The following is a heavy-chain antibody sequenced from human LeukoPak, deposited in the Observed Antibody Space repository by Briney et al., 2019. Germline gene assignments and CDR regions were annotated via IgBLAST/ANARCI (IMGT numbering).Heavy chain of an antibody. CDR3: ARVSAFGTDYYYYGMDV. V-gene: IGHV3-66*01. CDR1: GFTVSSNY. D-gene: IGHD3-16*01. CDR2: IYGGGST. J-gene: IGHJ6*02. Sequence: GGSLRLSCAASGFTVSSNYMSWVRQAPGKGLEWVSVIYGGGSTYYADSVKGRFTISRDNSKNTLYLQMNSLRAEDTAVYYCARVSAFGTDYYYYGMDVWGQGTTVTVSS.